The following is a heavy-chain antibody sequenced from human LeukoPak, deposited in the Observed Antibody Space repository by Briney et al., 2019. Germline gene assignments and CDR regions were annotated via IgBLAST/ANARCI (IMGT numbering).Heavy chain of an antibody. CDR1: GNSFTNYY. Sequence: ASVKVSCKASGNSFTNYYMHWVRQAPGQGLEWMGIINPSGSITRFAQKFQGRVTMTRDTSTSTVYMELSSLRSEDTAVYYCAGGADYDSSAFISPFDYWGQGTLITVSS. V-gene: IGHV1-46*01. D-gene: IGHD3-22*01. CDR3: AGGADYDSSAFISPFDY. J-gene: IGHJ4*02. CDR2: INPSGSIT.